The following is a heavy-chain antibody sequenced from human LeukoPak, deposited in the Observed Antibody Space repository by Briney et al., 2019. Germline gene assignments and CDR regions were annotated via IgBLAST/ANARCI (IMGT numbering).Heavy chain of an antibody. V-gene: IGHV3-53*01. CDR2: IYSVGST. J-gene: IGHJ4*02. D-gene: IGHD5-24*01. CDR3: ARGPRGDGYNDY. CDR1: GFTFSSNY. Sequence: GGSLRLSCAASGFTFSSNYMSWVRQAPGKGVELVLVIYSVGSTYYPNSVKGRFTISTDNSKNTLYLQMNSLRAEDTAVYYCARGPRGDGYNDYWGQGTLVTVSS.